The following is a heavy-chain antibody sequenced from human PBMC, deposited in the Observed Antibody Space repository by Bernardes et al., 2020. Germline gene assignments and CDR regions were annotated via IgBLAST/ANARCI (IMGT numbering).Heavy chain of an antibody. V-gene: IGHV3-23*01. Sequence: GSLRLSCAASGFTFSSNAMSWVRQAPGKGLEWVSAISGNGGSTYYADSVKGRFTISRENSKNTLYLQMNSLRAEDTAVYYCAKGSPYYYDSSGYFQHQYYYMDVWGKGTTVIVSS. CDR1: GFTFSSNA. J-gene: IGHJ6*03. D-gene: IGHD3-22*01. CDR3: AKGSPYYYDSSGYFQHQYYYMDV. CDR2: ISGNGGST.